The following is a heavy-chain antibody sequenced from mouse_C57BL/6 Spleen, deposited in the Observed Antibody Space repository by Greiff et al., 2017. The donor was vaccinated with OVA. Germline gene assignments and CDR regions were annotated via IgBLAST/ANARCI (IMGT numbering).Heavy chain of an antibody. J-gene: IGHJ2*01. V-gene: IGHV3-6*01. Sequence: EVKLEESGPGLVKPSQSLSLTCSATGYSITSGYYWNWNRQFPRNKLELMGYISYDGSNNYNPSLKNRISITRDTSKNQFFLKLNSVTTEDTATYYCASLYDGYFDYWGQGTTLTVSS. CDR2: ISYDGSN. CDR1: GYSITSGYY. D-gene: IGHD2-3*01. CDR3: ASLYDGYFDY.